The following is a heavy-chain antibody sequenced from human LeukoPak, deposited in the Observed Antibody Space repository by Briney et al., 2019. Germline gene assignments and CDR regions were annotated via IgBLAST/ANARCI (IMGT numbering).Heavy chain of an antibody. D-gene: IGHD3-9*01. J-gene: IGHJ4*02. CDR1: GGSISSYY. Sequence: SETLSLTCTVSGGSISSYYWSWIRQPPGKGLEWIGFIYYSGIANYNPSLKSPFTISVDTSKNQFSLKLSSVTAADTAIYYCASHYDILTGLAYFDYWGQGTLVTVSS. V-gene: IGHV4-59*12. CDR3: ASHYDILTGLAYFDY. CDR2: IYYSGIA.